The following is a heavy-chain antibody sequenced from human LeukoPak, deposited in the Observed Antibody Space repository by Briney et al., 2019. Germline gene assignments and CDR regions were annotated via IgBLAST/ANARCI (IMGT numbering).Heavy chain of an antibody. J-gene: IGHJ4*02. CDR2: IWYDGSNK. CDR1: GLTFSSYG. CDR3: ARALAAGRGDFDY. V-gene: IGHV3-33*01. D-gene: IGHD6-13*01. Sequence: QSGGSLRLSCAASGLTFSSYGMHWVRQAPGKGLEWVAVIWYDGSNKYYADSVKGRFTISRDNSKNTLYLQMNSLRAEDTAVYYCARALAAGRGDFDYWGQGTLVTVSS.